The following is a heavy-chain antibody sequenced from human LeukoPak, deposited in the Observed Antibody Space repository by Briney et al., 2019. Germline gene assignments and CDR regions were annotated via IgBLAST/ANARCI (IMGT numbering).Heavy chain of an antibody. CDR1: GFTFNNYV. J-gene: IGHJ4*02. CDR2: ISASAAMT. V-gene: IGHV3-23*01. Sequence: GSLRLSCEASGFTFNNYVMTWVRQAPGKGLEWVSSISASAAMTYYADSVKGRFTVSRDNSNNRLYLHMSGLTAADTAVYYCAKDRSIGTYYTFDHWGQGSLVTVSS. CDR3: AKDRSIGTYYTFDH. D-gene: IGHD1-26*01.